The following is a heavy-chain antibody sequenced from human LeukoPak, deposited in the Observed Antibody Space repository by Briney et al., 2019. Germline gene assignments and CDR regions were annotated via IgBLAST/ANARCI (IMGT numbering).Heavy chain of an antibody. J-gene: IGHJ6*02. CDR1: GFTFGNYA. Sequence: PGGSLRLSCEASGFTFGNYAMNWVRQAPGKGLEWVSTISGTGSSTYYADSVKGRFTVSRDNSKDTLYLQINSLRDEDTAVYYCARRWLGDPYGMDVWGQGTTVSVSS. V-gene: IGHV3-23*01. CDR3: ARRWLGDPYGMDV. CDR2: ISGTGSST. D-gene: IGHD3-10*01.